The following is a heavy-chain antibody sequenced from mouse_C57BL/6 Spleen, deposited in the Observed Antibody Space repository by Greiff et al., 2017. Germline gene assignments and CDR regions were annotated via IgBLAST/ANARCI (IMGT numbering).Heavy chain of an antibody. CDR3: ARLGSNYDY. D-gene: IGHD2-5*01. CDR1: GFTFTDYY. J-gene: IGHJ2*01. V-gene: IGHV7-3*01. CDR2: IRNKANGYTT. Sequence: EVKLMESGGGLVQPGGSLSLSCAASGFTFTDYYMSWVRQPPGKALEWLGFIRNKANGYTTEYSASVKGRLTISRDNSQSILYLQMNALRAEDSATYYCARLGSNYDYWGQGTTLTVSS.